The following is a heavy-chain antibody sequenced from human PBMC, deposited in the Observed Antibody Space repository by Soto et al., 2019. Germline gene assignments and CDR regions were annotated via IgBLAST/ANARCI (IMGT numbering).Heavy chain of an antibody. CDR2: IYYSGST. V-gene: IGHV4-61*01. J-gene: IGHJ4*02. CDR1: GGSVSSGSYF. D-gene: IGHD6-19*01. Sequence: SETLSLTCTVSGGSVSSGSYFWSWIRQPPGKGLEWIAYIYYSGSTKYNPSLRSRVSISRDTSKNQFSLKLTSVTAADTAVYYCARSGGGSGWLGGQGTLVTVSS. CDR3: ARSGGGSGWL.